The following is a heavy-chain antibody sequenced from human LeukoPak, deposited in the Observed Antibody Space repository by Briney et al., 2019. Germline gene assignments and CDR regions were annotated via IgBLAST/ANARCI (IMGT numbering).Heavy chain of an antibody. J-gene: IGHJ4*02. Sequence: GGSLRLSCAASGFTFSSYEMNWVRQAPGKGLEWVSYISSSGRTIYYADSVKGRFTISRDNSKNTVFMEMNSLKPEDTALYYCARSEHIVVVTSTPASYWGQGTLVTVSS. CDR1: GFTFSSYE. CDR2: ISSSGRTI. V-gene: IGHV3-48*01. CDR3: ARSEHIVVVTSTPASY. D-gene: IGHD2-21*02.